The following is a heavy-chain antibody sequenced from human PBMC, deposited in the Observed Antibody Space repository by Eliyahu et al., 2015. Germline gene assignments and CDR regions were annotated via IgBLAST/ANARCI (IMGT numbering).Heavy chain of an antibody. CDR3: GPDPY. J-gene: IGHJ4*02. CDR2: IKGKSDGETT. CDR1: GFSFAYAW. Sequence: EVQLVESGGDLVKPGGSLRLSCAAXGFSFAYAWMTWVRQAXGKGPGWVGRIKGKSDGETTDYAAPVKGRFIISRDDSKNTLYLQMNNLKTDDTGVYYCGPDPYWGRGTLVTVSS. V-gene: IGHV3-15*01.